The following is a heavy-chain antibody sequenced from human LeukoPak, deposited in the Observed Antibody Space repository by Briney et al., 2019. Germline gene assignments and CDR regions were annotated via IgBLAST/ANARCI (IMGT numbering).Heavy chain of an antibody. CDR3: ARDIGSPSKVYYYMDV. Sequence: ASVKVSCKASGYTFTSYAISWVRQAPGQGLEWMGGIIPIFGTANYAQKFQGRVTITTDESTSTAYMELSSLRSEDTAVYYCARDIGSPSKVYYYMDVWGKGTTVTVSS. CDR2: IIPIFGTA. V-gene: IGHV1-69*05. D-gene: IGHD3-16*02. J-gene: IGHJ6*03. CDR1: GYTFTSYA.